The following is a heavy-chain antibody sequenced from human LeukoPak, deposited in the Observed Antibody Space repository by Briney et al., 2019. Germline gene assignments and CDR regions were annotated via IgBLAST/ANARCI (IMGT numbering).Heavy chain of an antibody. CDR2: MFYNGNT. J-gene: IGHJ6*02. V-gene: IGHV4-59*01. CDR3: ARLTREDGVDV. Sequence: SETLSLTCNVSGGSINGYYWTWIRQPPQKGLERIGYMFYNGNTNYNPSLKSRVTISVDTSQNQISLRLASVTAADTGIYHCARLTREDGVDVWGQGTTVTVSS. CDR1: GGSINGYY.